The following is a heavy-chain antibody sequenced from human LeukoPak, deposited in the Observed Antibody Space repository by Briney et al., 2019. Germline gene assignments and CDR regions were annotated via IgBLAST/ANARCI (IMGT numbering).Heavy chain of an antibody. CDR1: GFTFSSYA. Sequence: GGSLRLSCAASGFTFSSYAMSWARQAPGKGLEWLSAISGSGGSTYYADSVKGRFTISRDNSKNTVYLQMNSLRAEDTAVYYCAKAVIAAAGTRGYFDYWGQGTLVTVSS. CDR3: AKAVIAAAGTRGYFDY. J-gene: IGHJ4*02. CDR2: ISGSGGST. V-gene: IGHV3-23*01. D-gene: IGHD6-13*01.